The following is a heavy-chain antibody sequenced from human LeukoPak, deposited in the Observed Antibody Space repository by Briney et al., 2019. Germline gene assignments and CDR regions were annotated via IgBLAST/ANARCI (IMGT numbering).Heavy chain of an antibody. D-gene: IGHD1-26*01. CDR1: GFTFDDYA. Sequence: PGGSLRLSCAACGFTFDDYAMHWVRQAPGKGLEWVSGISWNSGSIGYADSVKGRFTISRDNAKNSLYLQMNSLRAENTALYYCAKGVGATLFGYYYYYMDVWGKGTTVTVSS. CDR2: ISWNSGSI. J-gene: IGHJ6*03. CDR3: AKGVGATLFGYYYYYMDV. V-gene: IGHV3-9*01.